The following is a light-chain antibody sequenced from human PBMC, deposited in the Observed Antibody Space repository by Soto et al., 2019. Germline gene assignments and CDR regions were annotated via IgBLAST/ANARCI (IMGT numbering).Light chain of an antibody. V-gene: IGKV2-28*01. CDR3: MQALQNPQT. CDR1: QSLLHSNGYNY. J-gene: IGKJ2*01. Sequence: DIVMTQSPLSLPVTPGEPASISCRSSQSLLHSNGYNYLVWYLQKPGQSPQLLIYFGSNRASGVTDRFSGSGSGTEFPLKISRVEAEDVGVYYFMQALQNPQTFGQGTKLEIK. CDR2: FGS.